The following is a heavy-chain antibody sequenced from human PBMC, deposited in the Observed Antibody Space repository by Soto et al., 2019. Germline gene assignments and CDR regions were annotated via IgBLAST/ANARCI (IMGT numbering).Heavy chain of an antibody. Sequence: SVKVSCKASGGAISTIAITGVRRADGQGLEWMGAFIPSFGTAIYAQKFQGRVTISADESTSTAYMELSRLRSEETAVYYCARNTYSGSYSPVVYYYYGXXXGGQGXTVTSP. V-gene: IGHV1-69*13. J-gene: IGHJ6*02. CDR2: FIPSFGTA. D-gene: IGHD1-26*01. CDR3: ARNTYSGSYSPVVYYYYGXXX. CDR1: GGAISTIA.